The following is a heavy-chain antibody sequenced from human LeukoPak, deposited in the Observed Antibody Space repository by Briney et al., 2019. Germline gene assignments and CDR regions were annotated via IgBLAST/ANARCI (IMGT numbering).Heavy chain of an antibody. Sequence: GGSLRLSCAASGFTFATYAMGWVRQAPGKGLEWVAALSSSGISTYYADSVKGRFTISRDNPENTLHLQMTGLKAEDTAFYFCAKGRGTGTYYYDYWGRGTLVTVSS. CDR2: LSSSGIST. CDR3: AKGRGTGTYYYDY. J-gene: IGHJ4*02. CDR1: GFTFATYA. V-gene: IGHV3-23*01. D-gene: IGHD3/OR15-3a*01.